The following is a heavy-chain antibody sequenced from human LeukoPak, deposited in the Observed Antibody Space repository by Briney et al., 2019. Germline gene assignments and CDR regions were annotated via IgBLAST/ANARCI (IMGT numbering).Heavy chain of an antibody. V-gene: IGHV1-69*01. CDR1: GFTFSTYA. J-gene: IGHJ4*02. CDR3: ARGRESASFYDTSGYPYYFDY. D-gene: IGHD3-22*01. Sequence: SVKVSCKASGFTFSTYAINWVRKAPGQGLEWMGGIIPIFDTPNYAQKFQARVTITADESTSTAYLELSSLRSDDTALYYCARGRESASFYDTSGYPYYFDYWGQGTLVTVSS. CDR2: IIPIFDTP.